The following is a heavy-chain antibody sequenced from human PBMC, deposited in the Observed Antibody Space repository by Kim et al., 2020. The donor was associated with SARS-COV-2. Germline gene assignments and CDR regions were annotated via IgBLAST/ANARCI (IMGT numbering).Heavy chain of an antibody. V-gene: IGHV4-31*03. CDR3: VRDLRSSSYYFDY. D-gene: IGHD3-16*01. Sequence: SETLSLTCTVSGDSMSSVNTYWSWIRQRPGKGLEWIGYVSYSGRTHYNPSLSSRISVSVDTSKSQFSLQLNSVTVADTALYYCVRDLRSSSYYFDYWGQGILVTVSS. J-gene: IGHJ4*02. CDR2: VSYSGRT. CDR1: GDSMSSVNTY.